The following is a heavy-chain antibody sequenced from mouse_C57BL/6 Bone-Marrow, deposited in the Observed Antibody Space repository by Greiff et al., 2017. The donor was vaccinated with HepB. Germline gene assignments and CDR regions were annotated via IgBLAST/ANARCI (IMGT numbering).Heavy chain of an antibody. CDR1: GYTFTSYW. J-gene: IGHJ3*01. CDR3: ARRVDEDYDVNRAWFAY. CDR2: IDPNSGGT. D-gene: IGHD2-4*01. Sequence: QVQLQQPGAELVKPGASVKLSCKASGYTFTSYWMHWVKQRPGRGLEWIGRIDPNSGGTKYNEKFKSKATLTVDKPSSTAYMQLNSLTSEDSAVYYCARRVDEDYDVNRAWFAYWGKGTLVTVSA. V-gene: IGHV1-72*01.